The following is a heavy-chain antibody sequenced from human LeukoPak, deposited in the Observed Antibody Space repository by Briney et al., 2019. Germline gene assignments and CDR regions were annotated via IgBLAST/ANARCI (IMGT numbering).Heavy chain of an antibody. Sequence: SCKASGGTFSSYAMSWVRQAPGKGLEWVSAISGSGGSTYYADSVKGRFTISRDNSKNTLYLQMNSLRADDTAVYYCAKGATVTTYDYFDYWGQGTLVTVSS. CDR2: ISGSGGST. D-gene: IGHD4-17*01. CDR1: GGTFSSYA. J-gene: IGHJ4*02. CDR3: AKGATVTTYDYFDY. V-gene: IGHV3-23*01.